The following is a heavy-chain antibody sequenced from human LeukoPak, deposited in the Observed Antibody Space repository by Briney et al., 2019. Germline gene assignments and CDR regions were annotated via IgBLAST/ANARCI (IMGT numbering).Heavy chain of an antibody. CDR2: IYYSGST. CDR1: GGSISSSSCY. D-gene: IGHD2-2*01. CDR3: AVGYCSSTSCYGGYYYYYMDV. J-gene: IGHJ6*03. V-gene: IGHV4-39*07. Sequence: SETLSLTCTVSGGSISSSSCYWGWIRQPPGKGLEWIGSIYYSGSTNYNPSLKSRVTISVDTSKNQFSLKLSSVTAADTAVYYCAVGYCSSTSCYGGYYYYYMDVWGKGTTVTVSS.